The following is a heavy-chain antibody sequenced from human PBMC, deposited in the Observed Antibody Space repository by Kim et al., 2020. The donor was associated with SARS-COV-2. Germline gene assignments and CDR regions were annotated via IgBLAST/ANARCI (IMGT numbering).Heavy chain of an antibody. J-gene: IGHJ4*02. CDR3: AREHRITMVRGVDY. D-gene: IGHD3-10*01. Sequence: GGSLRLSCSASGFLFSDYYMTWIRQAPGRGLEWISYISPNTYTNYANSVKGRFTISRDNAKNSLYLQMNSLTADDTAVYYCAREHRITMVRGVDYWGQGT. CDR2: ISPNTYT. CDR1: GFLFSDYY. V-gene: IGHV3-11*05.